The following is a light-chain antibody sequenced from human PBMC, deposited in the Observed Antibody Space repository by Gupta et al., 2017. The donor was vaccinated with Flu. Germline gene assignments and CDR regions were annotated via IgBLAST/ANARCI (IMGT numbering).Light chain of an antibody. V-gene: IGKV3-20*01. CDR3: QQYDTSPLT. Sequence: EIVLTQSPGTLSLSPGERATLSCRASQSLSSTSLDWYQQTPGQAPRLLIYGASTRTTDIPGRFAGSGAGTDFTLTITRLEPDDFAVYYCQQYDTSPLTFGGGTKVEIK. CDR1: QSLSSTS. CDR2: GAS. J-gene: IGKJ4*01.